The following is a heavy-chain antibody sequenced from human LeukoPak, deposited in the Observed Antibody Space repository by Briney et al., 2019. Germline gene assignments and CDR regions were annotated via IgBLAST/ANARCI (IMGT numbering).Heavy chain of an antibody. CDR2: IYPSDSDT. J-gene: IGHJ4*02. D-gene: IGHD7-27*01. CDR3: ARQHKLGLFDY. CDR1: GYIFNNHW. V-gene: IGHV5-51*01. Sequence: GESLKISCKASGYIFNNHWIGWVRQMPGRGLEWMGNIYPSDSDTKYSPAFQGQVTISADMSTHTAHLQWSSLKASDSAIYYCARQHKLGLFDYWGQGTLLTVSS.